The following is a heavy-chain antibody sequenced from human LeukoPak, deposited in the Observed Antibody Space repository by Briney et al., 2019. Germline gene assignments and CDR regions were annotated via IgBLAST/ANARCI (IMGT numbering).Heavy chain of an antibody. D-gene: IGHD3-22*01. Sequence: SETLSLTCTVSGGSISSGGYYWSWIRQHPGKGLEWIGYIYYSGSTYYNPSLKSRVTISVDTSKNQFSLKLSSVTAADTAVYYCARGYYYDSSGYYFDYWGQGTLVTVSS. CDR1: GGSISSGGYY. J-gene: IGHJ4*02. CDR2: IYYSGST. V-gene: IGHV4-31*03. CDR3: ARGYYYDSSGYYFDY.